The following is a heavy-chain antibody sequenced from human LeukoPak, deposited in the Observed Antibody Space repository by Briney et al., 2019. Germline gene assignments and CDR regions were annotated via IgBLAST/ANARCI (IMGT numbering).Heavy chain of an antibody. CDR1: GYSISSGYY. CDR3: ARQTTVTTLYYYYYMDV. D-gene: IGHD4-17*01. J-gene: IGHJ6*03. V-gene: IGHV4-38-2*02. CDR2: IYHSGST. Sequence: SETLSLTRTVSGYSISSGYYWGWIRQPPGKGLEWIGSIYHSGSTYYNPSLKSRVTISVDTSKNQFSLKLSSVTAADTAVYYCARQTTVTTLYYYYYMDVWGKGTTVTISS.